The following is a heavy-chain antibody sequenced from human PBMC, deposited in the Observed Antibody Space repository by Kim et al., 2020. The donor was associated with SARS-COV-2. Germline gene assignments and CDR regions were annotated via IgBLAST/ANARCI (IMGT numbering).Heavy chain of an antibody. CDR1: GGSISSYY. D-gene: IGHD3-22*01. V-gene: IGHV4-59*01. Sequence: PSETLSPTCTVSGGSISSYYWSWIRQPPGKGLEWIGYIYYSGSTNYNPSLKSRVTISVDTSKNQFSLKLSSVTAADTAVYYCARVALGYYDSSGYPMSAFDIWGQGTMVTVSS. CDR3: ARVALGYYDSSGYPMSAFDI. CDR2: IYYSGST. J-gene: IGHJ3*02.